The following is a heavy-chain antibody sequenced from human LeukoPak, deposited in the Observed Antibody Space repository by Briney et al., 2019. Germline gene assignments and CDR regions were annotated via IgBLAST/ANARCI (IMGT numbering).Heavy chain of an antibody. CDR3: ARAPDYSNYYYYYGMDV. V-gene: IGHV5-51*01. CDR2: IYPGDSDT. J-gene: IGHJ6*02. CDR1: GYSFTSYW. D-gene: IGHD4-4*01. Sequence: GESLKISCKGSGYSFTSYWIVWVRQMAGKGLEWMGIIYPGDSDTRYSPSFQGQVTISADKSISTAYLQWSSLKASDTAMYYCARAPDYSNYYYYYGMDVWGQGTTVTVSS.